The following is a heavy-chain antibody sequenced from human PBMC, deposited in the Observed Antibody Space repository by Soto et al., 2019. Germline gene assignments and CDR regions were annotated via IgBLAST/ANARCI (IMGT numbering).Heavy chain of an antibody. CDR1: GYTFTSYG. V-gene: IGHV1-18*04. CDR2: ISAYNGNT. J-gene: IGHJ6*02. Sequence: ASVKVSCKASGYTFTSYGISWVRQAPGQGLEWMGWISAYNGNTNYAQKLQGRVTMTTDTSTSTAYMELRSLRSDDTAVYYCARLGGDIVVVVAALKPYYYYYGMDVWGQGTTVTVSS. CDR3: ARLGGDIVVVVAALKPYYYYYGMDV. D-gene: IGHD2-15*01.